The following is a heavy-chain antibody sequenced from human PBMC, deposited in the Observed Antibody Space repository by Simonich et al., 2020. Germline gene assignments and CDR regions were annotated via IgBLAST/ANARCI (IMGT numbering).Heavy chain of an antibody. D-gene: IGHD1-1*01. Sequence: QVQLQQWGAGLLKPSETLSLTCAVYGGSFSGYYWSWIRQPPGKGLEWIGEINHSGRTNYNPSLKGRGTISVDTSKNQFSLKLSSVTAADTAVYYCARGKGWKNAFDIWGQGTMVTVSS. CDR2: INHSGRT. CDR1: GGSFSGYY. V-gene: IGHV4-34*01. CDR3: ARGKGWKNAFDI. J-gene: IGHJ3*02.